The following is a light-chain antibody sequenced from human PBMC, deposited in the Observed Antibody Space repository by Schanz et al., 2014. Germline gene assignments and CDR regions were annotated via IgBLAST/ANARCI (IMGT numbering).Light chain of an antibody. CDR2: RAS. CDR1: QSVSSNY. CDR3: QQYGSSPKT. Sequence: EIVLTQSPGTLSLSPGERATLSCRASQSVSSNYLAWYQQKPGQAPSLLIYRASSRATGIPDRFSGSGSGTDFTLTISRLEPEDFAVYYCQQYGSSPKTFGQGTKVEIK. J-gene: IGKJ1*01. V-gene: IGKV3-20*01.